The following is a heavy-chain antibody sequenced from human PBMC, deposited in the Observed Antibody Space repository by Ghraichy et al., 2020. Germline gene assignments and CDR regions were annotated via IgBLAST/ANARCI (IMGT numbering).Heavy chain of an antibody. D-gene: IGHD4-17*01. Sequence: GGSLRLSCAASGFTFSSYGMHWVRQAPGKGLEWVAVIWYDGSNKYYADSVKGRFTISRDNSKNTLYLQMNSLRAEDTAVYYCARDPAYGDYSLYYFDYWGQGTLVTVSS. CDR3: ARDPAYGDYSLYYFDY. J-gene: IGHJ4*02. CDR2: IWYDGSNK. V-gene: IGHV3-33*01. CDR1: GFTFSSYG.